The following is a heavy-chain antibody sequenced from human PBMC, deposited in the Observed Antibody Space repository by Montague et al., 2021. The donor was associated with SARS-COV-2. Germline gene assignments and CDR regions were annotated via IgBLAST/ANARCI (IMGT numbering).Heavy chain of an antibody. D-gene: IGHD5-12*01. CDR3: ARERRVVATGSHYGMDV. CDR2: ISSSSRDI. CDR1: GFAFSTYA. Sequence: SLRLSCAASGFAFSTYAMSWVRQAPGKGLEWVSYISSSSRDIKYADSVKGRFTISRDNVESSLYLQMNSLRGEDTAVYYCARERRVVATGSHYGMDVWGPGTTVIVSS. V-gene: IGHV3-11*05. J-gene: IGHJ6*02.